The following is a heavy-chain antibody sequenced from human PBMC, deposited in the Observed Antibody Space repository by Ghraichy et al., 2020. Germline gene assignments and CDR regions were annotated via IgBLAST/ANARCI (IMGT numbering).Heavy chain of an antibody. CDR2: IFYSGSI. D-gene: IGHD5-12*01. CDR3: ARAGWLTRKYFDY. J-gene: IGHJ4*02. V-gene: IGHV4-61*01. CDR1: GGSVSSGSHY. Sequence: SETLSLTCTVSGGSVSSGSHYWSWIRQPPGKGLEWIGYIFYSGSINYNPSLESRVTISVDTSKNQFSLKLSSVTAADTAVYYCARAGWLTRKYFDYWGQGTLVTVSS.